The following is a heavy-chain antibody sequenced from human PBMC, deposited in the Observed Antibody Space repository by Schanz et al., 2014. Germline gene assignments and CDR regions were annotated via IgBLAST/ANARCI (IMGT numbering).Heavy chain of an antibody. CDR3: AKGMGYCSGGTCYDYYYYGLDV. CDR2: MSYDGSIK. D-gene: IGHD2-15*01. V-gene: IGHV3-33*06. CDR1: GFTFSSYG. Sequence: QVQLVESGGGVVQPGRSLRLSCAASGFTFSSYGMHWVRQAPGKGLEWVAAMSYDGSIKYYGDSVKGRFTISRDNSENTLYLQMNSLSADDTAVFYCAKGMGYCSGGTCYDYYYYGLDVWGHGPTVTVSS. J-gene: IGHJ6*02.